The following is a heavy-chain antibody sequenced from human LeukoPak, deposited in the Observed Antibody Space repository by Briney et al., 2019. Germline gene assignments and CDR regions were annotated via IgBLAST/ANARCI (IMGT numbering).Heavy chain of an antibody. CDR2: VQYDGSDI. J-gene: IGHJ5*02. CDR3: TRHLEIPDP. Sequence: GGSLRLSCAASRFTFSTSGMHWVRQAPGKELEWVAFVQYDGSDIYYADSVKGRFTISRDNSKNTVYLQMNSLKTEDTAVYYCTRHLEIPDPWGQGTLVTVSS. D-gene: IGHD3-3*01. CDR1: RFTFSTSG. V-gene: IGHV3-30*02.